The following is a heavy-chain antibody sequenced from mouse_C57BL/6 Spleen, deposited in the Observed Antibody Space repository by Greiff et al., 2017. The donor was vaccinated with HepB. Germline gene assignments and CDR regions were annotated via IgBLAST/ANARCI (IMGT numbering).Heavy chain of an antibody. CDR1: GFTFSSYG. CDR3: ARQGDYDEGYYFDY. CDR2: ISSGGSYT. J-gene: IGHJ2*01. Sequence: EVMLLESGGDLVKPGGSLKLSCAASGFTFSSYGMSWVRQTPDKRLEWVATISSGGSYTYYPDSVKGRFTISRDNAKNTLYLQMSSLKSEDTAMYYCARQGDYDEGYYFDYWGQGTTLTVSS. D-gene: IGHD2-4*01. V-gene: IGHV5-6*01.